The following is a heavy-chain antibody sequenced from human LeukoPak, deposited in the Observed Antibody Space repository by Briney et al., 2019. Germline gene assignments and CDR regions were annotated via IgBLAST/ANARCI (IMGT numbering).Heavy chain of an antibody. Sequence: PGGSLRLSCAASGFTFRTYAMSWVRQAPGKGLEWVSSISDSGDATYYVDSVKGRFTISRDNPKNTLYLQMSSLRAEDTAVYYCARSEWELSYFDYWGQGTLVTVSS. D-gene: IGHD1-26*01. CDR3: ARSEWELSYFDY. CDR1: GFTFRTYA. V-gene: IGHV3-23*01. CDR2: ISDSGDAT. J-gene: IGHJ4*02.